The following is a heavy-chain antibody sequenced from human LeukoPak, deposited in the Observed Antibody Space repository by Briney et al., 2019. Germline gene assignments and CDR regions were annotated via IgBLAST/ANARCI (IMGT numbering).Heavy chain of an antibody. J-gene: IGHJ6*02. CDR2: ISSSSSTI. V-gene: IGHV3-48*04. CDR3: ARPLLPGGNADYYYGMDV. CDR1: GFTFSSYS. Sequence: GGSPRLSCAASGFTFSSYSMNWVRQAPGKGLEWVSYISSSSSTIYYADSVKGRFTISRDNAKNSLYLQMNSLRAEDTAVYYCARPLLPGGNADYYYGMDVWGQGTTVTVSS. D-gene: IGHD4-23*01.